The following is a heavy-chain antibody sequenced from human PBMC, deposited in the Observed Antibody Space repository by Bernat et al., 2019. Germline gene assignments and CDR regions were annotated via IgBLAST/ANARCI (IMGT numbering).Heavy chain of an antibody. Sequence: QVQLVQSGAEIKKPGASVKVSCKTSGYTFTTYGISWLRQAPGQGLEWMGWINNYNGNTRYAQKLQDRVIMTTDTSATTAYMELGSLRSDDTAVYYCVRDFMVGLSGTYHLFDYWGQGTLITVSS. V-gene: IGHV1-18*01. J-gene: IGHJ4*02. D-gene: IGHD6-13*01. CDR1: GYTFTTYG. CDR2: INNYNGNT. CDR3: VRDFMVGLSGTYHLFDY.